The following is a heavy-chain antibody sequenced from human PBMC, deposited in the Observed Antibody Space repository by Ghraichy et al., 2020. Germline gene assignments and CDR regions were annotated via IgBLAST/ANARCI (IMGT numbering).Heavy chain of an antibody. CDR2: ISSSSSYI. CDR3: AREAVGATTELDYYYYGMDV. CDR1: GFTFSSYS. Sequence: GGSLRLSCAASGFTFSSYSMNWVRQAPGKGLEWVSSISSSSSYIYYADSVKGRFTISRDNAKNSLYLQMNSLRAEDTAVYYCAREAVGATTELDYYYYGMDVWGQGTTVTVSS. V-gene: IGHV3-21*01. D-gene: IGHD1-26*01. J-gene: IGHJ6*02.